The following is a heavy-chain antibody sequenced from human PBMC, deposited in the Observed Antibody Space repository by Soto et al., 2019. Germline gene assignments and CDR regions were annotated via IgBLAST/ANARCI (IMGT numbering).Heavy chain of an antibody. CDR1: GGSISSYY. CDR2: IYYSGST. D-gene: IGHD3-16*01. CDR3: ARGGEYPYYGMVV. V-gene: IGHV4-59*01. J-gene: IGHJ6*02. Sequence: QVQLQESGPGLVKPSETLSLTCTVSGGSISSYYWSWIRQPPGKGLEWIGYIYYSGSTNYNPSLKSRVTISVDTSKNQFSLKLSTVTAADTAVYYCARGGEYPYYGMVVWGQGTTVTVSS.